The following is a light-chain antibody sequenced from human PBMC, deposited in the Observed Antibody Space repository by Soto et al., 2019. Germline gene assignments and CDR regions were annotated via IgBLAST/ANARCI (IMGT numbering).Light chain of an antibody. CDR2: EVS. J-gene: IGLJ1*01. Sequence: QSALTQPASVSGSPGQSITISCTGTSSDVGAYNYVSWFQQHPGKAPTLIISEVSNRPSGVSNRFSGSKSGNAASLTISGLQAEEEADYFCFSFTTDWAHVVGTGTKLTVL. CDR1: SSDVGAYNY. CDR3: FSFTTDWAHV. V-gene: IGLV2-14*01.